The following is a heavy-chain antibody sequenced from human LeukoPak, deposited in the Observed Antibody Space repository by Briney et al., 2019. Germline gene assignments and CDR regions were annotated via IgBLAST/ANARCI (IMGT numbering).Heavy chain of an antibody. CDR3: ARGYYDLLTGHVVTYYFDY. J-gene: IGHJ4*02. CDR2: ISAYNGNT. D-gene: IGHD3-9*01. CDR1: GYTFTSYG. Sequence: ASVKVSCKASGYTFTSYGISWVRQAPGQGLEWMGWISAYNGNTNYAQKFQVRVTLTRDTSASTVYMELSSLRSEDTAVYYCARGYYDLLTGHVVTYYFDYWGQGTLVTVSS. V-gene: IGHV1-18*01.